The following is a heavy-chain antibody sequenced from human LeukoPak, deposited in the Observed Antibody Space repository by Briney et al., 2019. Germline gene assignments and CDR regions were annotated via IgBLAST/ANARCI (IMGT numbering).Heavy chain of an antibody. CDR2: ITVSTSYI. J-gene: IGHJ2*01. CDR1: GFTFSTYS. V-gene: IGHV3-21*01. D-gene: IGHD2-21*02. Sequence: GGSLILSCAASGFTFSTYSMNWVRQAPGKGLEWVSSITVSTSYIYYADSVRGRFTISRDNAKNSLYLQMNSLRAEDTAVYYCARLAYCGGDCYWFDLWGRGTLVTISS. CDR3: ARLAYCGGDCYWFDL.